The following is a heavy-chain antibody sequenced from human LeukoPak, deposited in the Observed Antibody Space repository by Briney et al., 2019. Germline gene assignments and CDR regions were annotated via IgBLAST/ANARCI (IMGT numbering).Heavy chain of an antibody. V-gene: IGHV3-23*01. CDR2: ISGSGGST. D-gene: IGHD2-2*01. J-gene: IGHJ5*02. Sequence: GGSLRLSCAGSGFTFSSYAMSWVRQAPGKGLEWVSAISGSGGSTYYADSVKGGFTISRDNSKNTLYLQMNSLRAEDTAVYYCAKGSSDIVVVPGDPWGQGTLVTVSS. CDR1: GFTFSSYA. CDR3: AKGSSDIVVVPGDP.